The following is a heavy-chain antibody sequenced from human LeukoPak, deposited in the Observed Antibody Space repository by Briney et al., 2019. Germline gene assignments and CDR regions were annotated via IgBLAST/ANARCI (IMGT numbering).Heavy chain of an antibody. CDR2: IYYSGST. D-gene: IGHD6-25*01. CDR3: ATIQRDHAFDI. Sequence: ETLSLTCTVSGGSXSSYYWSWIRQPPGKGLEWIGYIYYSGSTNYNPSLKSRVTISVDTSKNQFSLKLSSVTAADMAVYYCATIQRDHAFDIWGQGTMVTVSS. CDR1: GGSXSSYY. V-gene: IGHV4-59*01. J-gene: IGHJ3*02.